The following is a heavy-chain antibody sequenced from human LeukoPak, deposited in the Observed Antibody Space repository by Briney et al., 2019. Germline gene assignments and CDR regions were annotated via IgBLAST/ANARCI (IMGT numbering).Heavy chain of an antibody. Sequence: GGSLRLSCTVSGFTFSRYWMSWVRQVPGKGLEWVANIKQDGSEKYYVDSVKGRFTISRDNAKNSLYLQMNSLRAEDTAVYYCVRDSSHSSARVEVADTRGASLGDRGQGTLVSVSS. V-gene: IGHV3-7*01. J-gene: IGHJ4*02. D-gene: IGHD6-19*01. CDR2: IKQDGSEK. CDR3: VRDSSHSSARVEVADTRGASLGD. CDR1: GFTFSRYW.